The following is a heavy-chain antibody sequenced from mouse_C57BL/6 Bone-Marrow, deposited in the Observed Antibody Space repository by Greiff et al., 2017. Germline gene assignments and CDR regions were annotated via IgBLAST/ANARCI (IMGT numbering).Heavy chain of an antibody. V-gene: IGHV1-59*01. Sequence: QVQLQQPGAELVRPGTSVKLSCKASGYTFTSYWMHWVKQRPGQGLEWIGVIDPSDSYTNYNPKFKGKATLTVDTSSSTAYMQLSSLTSEDSAVYYCARYRDPYAMDYWGQGTSVTVSS. D-gene: IGHD3-3*01. CDR3: ARYRDPYAMDY. CDR2: IDPSDSYT. CDR1: GYTFTSYW. J-gene: IGHJ4*01.